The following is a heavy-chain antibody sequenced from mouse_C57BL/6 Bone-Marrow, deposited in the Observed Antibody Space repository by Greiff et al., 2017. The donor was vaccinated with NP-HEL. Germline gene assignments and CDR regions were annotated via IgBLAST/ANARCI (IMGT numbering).Heavy chain of an antibody. V-gene: IGHV1-26*01. CDR2: INPNNGGT. CDR1: GYTFTDYY. Sequence: EVQLQQSGPELVKPGASVKISCKASGYTFTDYYMNWVKQSHGKSLEWIGDINPNNGGTSYNQKFKGKATLTVDKSSSTAYMGLRSLTSEDSAVYYCARGGADYWGQGTTLTVSS. J-gene: IGHJ2*01. CDR3: ARGGADY.